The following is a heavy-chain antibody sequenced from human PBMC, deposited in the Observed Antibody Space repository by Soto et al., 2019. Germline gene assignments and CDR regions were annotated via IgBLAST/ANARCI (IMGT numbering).Heavy chain of an antibody. CDR1: GFTFSSYA. CDR3: AKDKYDILTGYSIPNWFDP. Sequence: PGGSLRLSCAVSGFTFSSYAMTWVRQAPGKGLEWVSGISGSGHSTYHADSVKGRFTISRGNSNNTLYLQMNSLRAEDTAVYYCAKDKYDILTGYSIPNWFDPWGQGTLVTVSS. D-gene: IGHD3-9*01. CDR2: ISGSGHST. J-gene: IGHJ5*02. V-gene: IGHV3-23*01.